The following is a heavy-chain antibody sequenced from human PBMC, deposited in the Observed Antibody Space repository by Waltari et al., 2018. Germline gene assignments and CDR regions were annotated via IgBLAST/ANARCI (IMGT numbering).Heavy chain of an antibody. CDR3: ARERGDYYGSGSYVDY. CDR1: GGSISSSSYY. D-gene: IGHD3-10*01. V-gene: IGHV4-39*07. CDR2: IYYSGRT. J-gene: IGHJ4*02. Sequence: QLQLQESGPGLVKPSETLSLTCTVSGGSISSSSYYWGWIRQPPGKGLEWIGSIYYSGRTYYKPSLKSRVTISVDTSKNQLSLKLSSVTAADTAVYYCARERGDYYGSGSYVDYWGQGTLVTVSS.